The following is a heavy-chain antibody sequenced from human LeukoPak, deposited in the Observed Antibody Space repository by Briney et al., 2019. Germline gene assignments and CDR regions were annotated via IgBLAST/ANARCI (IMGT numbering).Heavy chain of an antibody. D-gene: IGHD6-19*01. Sequence: PGGSLRLSCAASGFTFSSYAMSWVRQAPGKGLEWVSAISGSGGSTYYADSVKGRFTISRDNSKNTLYLQMNSLRAEDTAVYYCAKDRSIAVAGIARLDWYFDLWGRGTLVTVSS. J-gene: IGHJ2*01. CDR1: GFTFSSYA. V-gene: IGHV3-23*01. CDR2: ISGSGGST. CDR3: AKDRSIAVAGIARLDWYFDL.